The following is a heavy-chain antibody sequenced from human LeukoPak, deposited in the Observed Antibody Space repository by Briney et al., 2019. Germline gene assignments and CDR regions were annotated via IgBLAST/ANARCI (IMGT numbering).Heavy chain of an antibody. J-gene: IGHJ6*02. V-gene: IGHV1-8*01. CDR1: GYTFTIYV. CDR3: ASGLYVWGSSMDV. CDR2: MNPNSGNT. Sequence: ASVKVSCKAFGYTFTIYVITWGRQAPGQGLEWLGWMNPNSGNTGYAQKFQGRVTMTRNTSISTAYMELSSLRSEDTAVYYCASGLYVWGSSMDVWGQGTTVTVSS. D-gene: IGHD3-16*01.